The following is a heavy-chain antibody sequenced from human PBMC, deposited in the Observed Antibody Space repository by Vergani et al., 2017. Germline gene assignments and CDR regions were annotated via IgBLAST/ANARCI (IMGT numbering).Heavy chain of an antibody. D-gene: IGHD3-10*01. V-gene: IGHV4-61*02. CDR1: GASINNDFYY. CDR2: IYVSGIT. J-gene: IGHJ4*02. Sequence: QVQLQESGPGLVKPSQTLSLTCTVSGASINNDFYYWHWIRQPAGKGLEWIGRIYVSGITDYNSSLQSRVSMSVDTSKNQFSLTLTSVTAADTAVYYCARSVVRGVESFDYWGQGTLVTVSS. CDR3: ARSVVRGVESFDY.